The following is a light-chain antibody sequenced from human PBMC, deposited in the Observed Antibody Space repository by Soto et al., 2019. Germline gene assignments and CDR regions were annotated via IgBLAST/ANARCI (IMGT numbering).Light chain of an antibody. CDR2: GAS. V-gene: IGKV3-15*01. J-gene: IGKJ1*01. CDR3: HQYNNWPLWT. CDR1: QSVSSN. Sequence: EIVMTQSPATPSVSPGERATLSCRASQSVSSNLAWYQQKRGQGPRLLIYGASTRATGIPARFSGSGSGTEFTLTISSLQSEDFAVYYCHQYNNWPLWTFGQGTKVEIK.